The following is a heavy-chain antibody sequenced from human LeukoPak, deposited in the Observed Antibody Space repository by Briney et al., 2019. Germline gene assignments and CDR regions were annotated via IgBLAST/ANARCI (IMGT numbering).Heavy chain of an antibody. V-gene: IGHV1-2*04. Sequence: ASVKVSCKASGYTFTGHYMHWVRQAPGQGLEWMGWINPNSGGTNYAQKFQGWVTMTRDTSISTAYMELSRLRSDDTAVYYCARVSRFLEWADFDYWGQGTLVTVSS. J-gene: IGHJ4*02. CDR1: GYTFTGHY. CDR3: ARVSRFLEWADFDY. D-gene: IGHD3-3*01. CDR2: INPNSGGT.